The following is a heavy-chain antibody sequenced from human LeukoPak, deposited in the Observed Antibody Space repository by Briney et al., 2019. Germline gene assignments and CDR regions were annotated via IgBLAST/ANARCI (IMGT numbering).Heavy chain of an antibody. CDR2: IYYSGST. Sequence: SETLSLTCTVSGGSISSYYWSWIRQPPGKGLEWIGYIYYSGSTNYNPSLKSRVTISVDTSKNQFSLKLSSVTAADTAVYYCARLTSGEREGFDMWGQGTMVTVS. CDR3: ARLTSGEREGFDM. CDR1: GGSISSYY. V-gene: IGHV4-59*01. J-gene: IGHJ3*02. D-gene: IGHD1-1*01.